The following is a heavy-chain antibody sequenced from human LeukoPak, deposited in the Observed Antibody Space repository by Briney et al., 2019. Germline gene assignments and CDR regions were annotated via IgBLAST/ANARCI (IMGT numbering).Heavy chain of an antibody. J-gene: IGHJ4*02. V-gene: IGHV4-38-2*02. D-gene: IGHD5-18*01. CDR1: GYSISSGYF. CDR3: ARVQLWPPSQFDY. Sequence: SETLSLTCSISGYSISSGYFWGWIRQPPGKGLEWIGSIYHSGSTYYNPSLKSRVTISVDTSKNQFSLKLSSVTAAVTAVYYCARVQLWPPSQFDYWGQGTLVTVSS. CDR2: IYHSGST.